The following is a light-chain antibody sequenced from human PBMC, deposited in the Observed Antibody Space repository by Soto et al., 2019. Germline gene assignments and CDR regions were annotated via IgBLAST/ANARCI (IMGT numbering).Light chain of an antibody. CDR2: DAS. Sequence: AIQLTQSPSSLSASVGDRVIITCRASQGISSALAWYQQIPGKTPKSLIYDASNLESGVPSRFSGSGSGTDFTLTISRLQPEDFATYYCQQFNTYPYTFGQGTKLEIK. CDR3: QQFNTYPYT. J-gene: IGKJ2*01. V-gene: IGKV1-13*02. CDR1: QGISSA.